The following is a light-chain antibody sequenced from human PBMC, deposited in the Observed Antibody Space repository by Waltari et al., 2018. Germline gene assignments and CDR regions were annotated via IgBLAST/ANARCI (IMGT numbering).Light chain of an antibody. CDR3: QQYYSYPRT. CDR1: MCMSSN. V-gene: IGKV1-8*01. CDR2: YAS. Sequence: CRASMCMSSNLTWYQKKPGKAPKLLIYYASTLQSVVPSRFSGSGYVTDFTLTISCLQSEDFATYYCQQYYSYPRTFGQGTRVEIK. J-gene: IGKJ1*01.